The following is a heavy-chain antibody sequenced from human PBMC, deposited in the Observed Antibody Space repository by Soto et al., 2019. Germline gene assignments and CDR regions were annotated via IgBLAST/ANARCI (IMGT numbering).Heavy chain of an antibody. J-gene: IGHJ4*01. Sequence: QTLSLTCAIPGDSVSSNSAGWSWVRQSPSRGLEWLGRTYYRSKWYYEYAVSVRGRITINPDTSKNQYSLQLNSVTPEDTAVYFCARGEQYSGRIFDYWGQGTLVTISS. V-gene: IGHV6-1*01. CDR1: GDSVSSNSAG. D-gene: IGHD1-26*01. CDR2: TYYRSKWYY. CDR3: ARGEQYSGRIFDY.